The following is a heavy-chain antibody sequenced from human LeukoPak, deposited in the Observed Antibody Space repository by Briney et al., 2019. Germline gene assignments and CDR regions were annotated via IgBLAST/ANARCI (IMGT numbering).Heavy chain of an antibody. CDR2: ISAYNGNT. Sequence: ASVKVSCKASGYTFTSYGISWVRQAPGQGLEWMGWISAYNGNTNYAQKLQGRVTMTTDTSTSTAYMELRSLRSDDTAVYYCARDRIAAANDAFDIWGQGTIVTVSS. CDR3: ARDRIAAANDAFDI. D-gene: IGHD6-13*01. J-gene: IGHJ3*02. V-gene: IGHV1-18*01. CDR1: GYTFTSYG.